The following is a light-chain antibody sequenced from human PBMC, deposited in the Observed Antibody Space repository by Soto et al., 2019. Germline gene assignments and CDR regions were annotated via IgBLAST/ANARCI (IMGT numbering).Light chain of an antibody. CDR3: RSSAGTNSFVL. CDR2: EVN. Sequence: QSALTQPPSASGSPGQSVTISCTGTSSDIGGYNSVSWYQQHPGKAPKLMIYEVNKRPLGVPERFSGSKSGNTASLTVSGLQADDEADYSCRSSAGTNSFVLFGGGTKLTVL. J-gene: IGLJ3*02. CDR1: SSDIGGYNS. V-gene: IGLV2-8*01.